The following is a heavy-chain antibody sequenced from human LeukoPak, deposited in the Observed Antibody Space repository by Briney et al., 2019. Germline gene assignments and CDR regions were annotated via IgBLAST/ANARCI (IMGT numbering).Heavy chain of an antibody. J-gene: IGHJ4*02. CDR3: ARERSRAWYYDFWSGYSLFDY. D-gene: IGHD3-3*01. V-gene: IGHV4-39*07. Sequence: KSSETLSLTCTVSGGSISSSSYYWGWIRQPPGKGLEWIGSIYYSGSTYHNPSLKTRLAISVDTSKDQFSLKLSSVTAADTAVYYCARERSRAWYYDFWSGYSLFDYWGQGTLVTVSS. CDR2: IYYSGST. CDR1: GGSISSSSYY.